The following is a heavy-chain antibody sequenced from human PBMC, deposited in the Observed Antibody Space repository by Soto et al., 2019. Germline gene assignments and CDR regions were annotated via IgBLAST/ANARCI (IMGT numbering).Heavy chain of an antibody. CDR3: ARELYYYDSSGYPACQH. CDR2: ISYDGSNK. CDR1: GFTFSSYA. V-gene: IGHV3-30-3*01. J-gene: IGHJ1*01. Sequence: QVQLVESGGGVVQPGRSLRLSCAASGFTFSSYAMHWVRQAPGEGLVWVAVISYDGSNKYYADSVKGRFTISRDNSKNTLYLQMNSLRAEDTAVYYCARELYYYDSSGYPACQHWGQGTLVTVSS. D-gene: IGHD3-22*01.